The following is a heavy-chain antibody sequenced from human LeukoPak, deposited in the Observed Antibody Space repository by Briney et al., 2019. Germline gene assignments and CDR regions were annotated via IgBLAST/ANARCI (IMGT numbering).Heavy chain of an antibody. V-gene: IGHV3-23*01. D-gene: IGHD6-6*01. CDR3: AKDLVQSPYNSSSVGYYFDY. J-gene: IGHJ4*02. CDR1: GFTFSSYA. Sequence: PGGSLRLSCAASGFTFSSYAMSWVRQAPGKGLEWVSDISGSGGSTYYADSVKGRFTISRDNSKNTLYLQMNSLRAEDTAVYYCAKDLVQSPYNSSSVGYYFDYWGQGTLVTVSS. CDR2: ISGSGGST.